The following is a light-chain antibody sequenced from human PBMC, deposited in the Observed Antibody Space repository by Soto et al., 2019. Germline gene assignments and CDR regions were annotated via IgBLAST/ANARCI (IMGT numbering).Light chain of an antibody. Sequence: EIVMTQSPATLSVSPGERATLSCRANQSVSSNLAWHQQKPGQAPSLLIYDISARATGIPTRFSGSGSGTEFTLTISSLQSEDFAVYYCQQYNDWPLTFGGGTKVEIK. CDR1: QSVSSN. CDR2: DIS. J-gene: IGKJ4*01. V-gene: IGKV3D-15*01. CDR3: QQYNDWPLT.